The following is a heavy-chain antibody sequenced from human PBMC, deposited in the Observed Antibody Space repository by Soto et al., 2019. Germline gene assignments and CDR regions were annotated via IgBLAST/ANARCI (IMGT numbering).Heavy chain of an antibody. CDR2: ISTSYGNT. CDR3: ARAVPATVGADS. D-gene: IGHD3-16*01. J-gene: IGHJ4*02. CDR1: GYTFTNYG. Sequence: QVQLVQSGAEVKKPGASVKVSCKASGYTFTNYGVNWVRQAPGQGLEWMGWISTSYGNTHYAQRPQGRATMTIDTTTNPAHMELTSLRFDDTAVYFCARAVPATVGADSWGQGTLVTVSS. V-gene: IGHV1-18*01.